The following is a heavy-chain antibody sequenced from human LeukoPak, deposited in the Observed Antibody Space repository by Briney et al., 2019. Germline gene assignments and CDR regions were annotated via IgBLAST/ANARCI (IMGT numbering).Heavy chain of an antibody. CDR1: GASISSYY. Sequence: SSETLPLTCTVSGASISSYYWTWIRQPAGKGPEWIGRIHTSGSTNYNPSLKSRVNMSVDTSKNQFSLKLNSVTAADTAVYYCARVTDPRYNWFDPWGQGTLVTVSS. CDR3: ARVTDPRYNWFDP. D-gene: IGHD2-21*02. V-gene: IGHV4-4*07. J-gene: IGHJ5*02. CDR2: IHTSGST.